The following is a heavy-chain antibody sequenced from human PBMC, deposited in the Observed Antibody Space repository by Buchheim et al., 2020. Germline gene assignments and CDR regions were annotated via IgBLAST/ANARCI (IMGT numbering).Heavy chain of an antibody. Sequence: QVQLVESGGGVVQPGRSLRLSCAASGFTFSSYAMHWVRQAPGKGLEWVAVISYDGSNKYYADSVKGRFTISRDNSKNTLYLQMNSLRAEDTAVYYCARDQVDDFWSGYWCYFDYWGQGTL. CDR3: ARDQVDDFWSGYWCYFDY. CDR2: ISYDGSNK. D-gene: IGHD3-3*01. CDR1: GFTFSSYA. J-gene: IGHJ4*02. V-gene: IGHV3-30-3*01.